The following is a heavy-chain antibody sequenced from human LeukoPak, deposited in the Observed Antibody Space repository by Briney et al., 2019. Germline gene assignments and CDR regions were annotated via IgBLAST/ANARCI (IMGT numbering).Heavy chain of an antibody. CDR1: GGSITNDY. CDR3: ARDRYSSSWYLDY. V-gene: IGHV4-59*01. CDR2: FHHSGSS. Sequence: KPSETLSLTCTVSGGSITNDYWSWIRQSPGKGLEWLGDFHHSGSSNNNPSLKSRVTISVDTSKNQFSLKLSSVTAADTAVYYCARDRYSSSWYLDYWGQGTLVTVSS. J-gene: IGHJ4*02. D-gene: IGHD6-13*01.